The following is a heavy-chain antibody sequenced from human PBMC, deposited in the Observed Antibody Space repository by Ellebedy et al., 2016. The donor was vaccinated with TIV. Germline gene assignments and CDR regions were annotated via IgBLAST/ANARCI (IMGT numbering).Heavy chain of an antibody. J-gene: IGHJ4*02. CDR3: ARLKADYGSGSL. CDR2: INSDGSSI. V-gene: IGHV3-74*01. D-gene: IGHD3-10*01. CDR1: GFTFNGYW. Sequence: GGSLRLXXVGSGFTFNGYWMHWVRQAPGKGLVWVSRINSDGSSISYADSVKGRFSISRDTAKNTLYLQMNSLRAEDTAVYYCARLKADYGSGSLWGQGTLVTVSS.